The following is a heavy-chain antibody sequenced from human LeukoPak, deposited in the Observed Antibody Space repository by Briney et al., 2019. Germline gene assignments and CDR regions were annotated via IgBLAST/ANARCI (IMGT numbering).Heavy chain of an antibody. D-gene: IGHD6-13*01. CDR2: IVPIFGTA. CDR3: ARVSLEVRIAAAVPYGIDV. V-gene: IGHV1-69*06. J-gene: IGHJ6*04. CDR1: LGTFSSYA. Sequence: SVNVSCKASLGTFSSYAVSWVGRAPGQRGGWMGGIVPIFGTANYAQKFPGRVAMPADKSTSTAYMDLSSLRSEDTAVYYCARVSLEVRIAAAVPYGIDVWGKGTTVTVSS.